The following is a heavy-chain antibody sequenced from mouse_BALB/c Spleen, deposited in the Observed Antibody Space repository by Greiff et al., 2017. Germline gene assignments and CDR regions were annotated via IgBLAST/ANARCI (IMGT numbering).Heavy chain of an antibody. CDR2: IYPGSGST. V-gene: IGHV1-81*01. Sequence: QVQLQQSGPELVKPGASVKMSCKASGYTFTDYVISWVKQRTGQGLEWIGEIYPGSGSTYYNEKFKGKATLTADKSSNTAYMQLSSLTSEDSAVYFCARGPFITTATGAMDYWGQGTSVTVSS. CDR1: GYTFTDYV. J-gene: IGHJ4*01. CDR3: ARGPFITTATGAMDY. D-gene: IGHD1-2*01.